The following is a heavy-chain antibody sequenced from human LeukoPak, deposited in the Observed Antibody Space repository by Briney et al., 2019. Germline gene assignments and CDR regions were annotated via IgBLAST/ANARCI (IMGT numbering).Heavy chain of an antibody. Sequence: PSQTLSLTCTVSGGSISSGDYYWSWIRQPPGKGLEWIGYIYYSGSTYYNPSLKSRVTISVDTSKNQFSLKLSSVTAADTAVYYCASRSYQEIAFDIWGQGTMVTVSS. J-gene: IGHJ3*02. CDR2: IYYSGST. D-gene: IGHD1-26*01. CDR3: ASRSYQEIAFDI. CDR1: GGSISSGDYY. V-gene: IGHV4-30-4*08.